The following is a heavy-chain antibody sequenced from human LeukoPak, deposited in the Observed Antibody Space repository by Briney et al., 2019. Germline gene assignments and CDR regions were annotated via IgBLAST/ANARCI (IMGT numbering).Heavy chain of an antibody. J-gene: IGHJ4*02. V-gene: IGHV4-59*01. CDR1: AVSISNYY. CDR3: ARGERLGLDY. Sequence: SETLSLTCTVAAVSISNYYWSWIRQPPGKGLEWIGYIYYSGSINYNPSLKSRVTISVDTSKNQFSLKLTSVTAADTAVYYCARGERLGLDYWGQGTLVTVSS. D-gene: IGHD1-26*01. CDR2: IYYSGSI.